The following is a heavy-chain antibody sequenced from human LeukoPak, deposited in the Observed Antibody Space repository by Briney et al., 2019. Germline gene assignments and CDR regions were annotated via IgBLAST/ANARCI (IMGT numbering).Heavy chain of an antibody. CDR2: ISYIGST. CDR3: ARDLVTATKGFDI. CDR1: AASFSSHY. V-gene: IGHV4-59*11. Sequence: PSETLSLTCAVSAASFSSHYWTWIRQSPGKGLEWIGYISYIGSTNYNPSLKSRVTISIDTSRNQFSLKLMSVTAADTAVYYCARDLVTATKGFDIWGQETMVSVSS. J-gene: IGHJ3*02. D-gene: IGHD4-17*01.